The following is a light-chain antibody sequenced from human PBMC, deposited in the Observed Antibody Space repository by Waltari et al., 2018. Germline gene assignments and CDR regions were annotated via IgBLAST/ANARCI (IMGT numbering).Light chain of an antibody. CDR3: QHSCGNPPWT. J-gene: IGKJ1*01. CDR2: DSS. V-gene: IGKV1-39*01. CDR1: QFINTY. Sequence: DILMAQSPSSLSASIGDRVTIPCRASQFINTYLNWYQHKPGEAPKLLMYDSSTLQIGGPSRFSGSGSGTDFTLTISSLQPEDIATYYCQHSCGNPPWTFGRGTKV.